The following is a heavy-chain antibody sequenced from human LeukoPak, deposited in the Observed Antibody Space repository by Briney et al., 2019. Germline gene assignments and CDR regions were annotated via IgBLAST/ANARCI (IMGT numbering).Heavy chain of an antibody. CDR2: IYHSGST. J-gene: IGHJ4*02. CDR1: GGSISSSNW. CDR3: ARDGWLRSPRFDY. Sequence: PSETLSLTCAVSGGSISSSNWWSWVRQPPGKGLEWIGEIYHSGSTNYNPSLKSRVTISVDKSKNQFSLKLSSVTAADTAVYYCARDGWLRSPRFDYWGQGTLVTVSS. D-gene: IGHD5-12*01. V-gene: IGHV4-4*02.